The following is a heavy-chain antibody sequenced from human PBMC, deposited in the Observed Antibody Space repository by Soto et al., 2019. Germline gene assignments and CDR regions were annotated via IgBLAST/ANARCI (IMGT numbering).Heavy chain of an antibody. D-gene: IGHD4-17*01. J-gene: IGHJ6*02. CDR3: NGPYGDYWGMDV. CDR1: GFTFSNAW. CDR2: IKSKTDGGTT. V-gene: IGHV3-15*07. Sequence: GGSLRLSCAASGFTFSNAWMNWVRQAPGKGLEWVGRIKSKTDGGTTDYAAPVKGRFTISRDDSKNTLYLQMNSLKTEDTAVYYCNGPYGDYWGMDVWGQGTTVTVSS.